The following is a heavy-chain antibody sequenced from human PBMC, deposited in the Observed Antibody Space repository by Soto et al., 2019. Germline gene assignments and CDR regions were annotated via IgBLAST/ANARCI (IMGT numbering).Heavy chain of an antibody. Sequence: SETLSLTCAVYGGSFSGYYWSWIRQPPGKGLEWIGEINHSGSTNYNPSLKSRVTISVDTSKNQFSLKLSPVTAADTAVYYCARKSPGSGYINWFDPWGQGTLVTVSS. D-gene: IGHD3-22*01. CDR1: GGSFSGYY. V-gene: IGHV4-34*01. CDR3: ARKSPGSGYINWFDP. CDR2: INHSGST. J-gene: IGHJ5*02.